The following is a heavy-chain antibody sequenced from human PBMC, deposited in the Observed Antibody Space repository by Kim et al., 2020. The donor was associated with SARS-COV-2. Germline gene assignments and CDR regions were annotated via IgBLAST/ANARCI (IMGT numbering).Heavy chain of an antibody. CDR3: ARVGLLGAYNMDV. Sequence: GGSLRLSCVVSGFSFSGYDMNWVRQAPGKGLEWVSYIRNSGSTIWYADSVKGRFTISRDNAKNSLYLQMNSLSDEDTAVYYCARVGLLGAYNMDVWGQGTPVTVS. J-gene: IGHJ6*02. CDR1: GFSFSGYD. V-gene: IGHV3-48*02. D-gene: IGHD3-16*01. CDR2: IRNSGSTI.